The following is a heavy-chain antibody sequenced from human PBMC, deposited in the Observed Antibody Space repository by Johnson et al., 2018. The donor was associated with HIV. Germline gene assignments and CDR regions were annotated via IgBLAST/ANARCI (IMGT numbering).Heavy chain of an antibody. D-gene: IGHD6-13*01. V-gene: IGHV3-49*03. CDR3: SRGIAAAGTPVAFDV. Sequence: EVQLVESGGGLVQPGRSLRLSCTTSGFTFGEYAMSWFRQAPGKGLEWVSFIRSKAYGGTTEYAASVKGRFIIPRADPKSIAYLQMTSLKTEDTGVYYCSRGIAAAGTPVAFDVWGQGTMVIVFS. J-gene: IGHJ3*01. CDR1: GFTFGEYA. CDR2: IRSKAYGGTT.